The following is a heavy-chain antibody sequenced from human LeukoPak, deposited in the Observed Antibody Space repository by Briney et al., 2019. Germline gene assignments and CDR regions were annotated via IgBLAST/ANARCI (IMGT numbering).Heavy chain of an antibody. J-gene: IGHJ2*01. Sequence: SETLSLTCGVSGGSINSFYWSWIRQPPGKGLEWIGYIFYSGTTNYNPSLESRVTISLDTSKNQFSLKLSSVTAADTAVYYCARHRVVVALEWYFDLWGRGTLVTVSS. CDR1: GGSINSFY. CDR3: ARHRVVVALEWYFDL. V-gene: IGHV4-59*08. CDR2: IFYSGTT. D-gene: IGHD2-15*01.